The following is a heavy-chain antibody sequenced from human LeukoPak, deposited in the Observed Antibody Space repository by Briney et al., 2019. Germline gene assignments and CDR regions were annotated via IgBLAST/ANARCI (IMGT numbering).Heavy chain of an antibody. Sequence: GGSLRLSCAASGFTFSNYGMHWVRQAPGKGLEWVAVVSFDGSNEDYVDSVKGRFSISRDNSKNTLYLLMNSLRAEDTAVYYCAKEGYYGSGSFPDYWGQGTLVTVSS. J-gene: IGHJ4*02. CDR2: VSFDGSNE. D-gene: IGHD3-10*01. CDR1: GFTFSNYG. V-gene: IGHV3-30*18. CDR3: AKEGYYGSGSFPDY.